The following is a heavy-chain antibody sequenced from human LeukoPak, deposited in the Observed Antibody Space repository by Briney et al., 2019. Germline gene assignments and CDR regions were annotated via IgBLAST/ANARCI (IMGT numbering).Heavy chain of an antibody. CDR3: ASLDGFDI. V-gene: IGHV1-2*02. Sequence: ASVKVSCKASGNTFTDYYIHWVRQAPGQGFEWMGWNNPNSGGTNYAQKFQGRVIMTRDTSITTAYMELSRLRSDDTAVYYCASLDGFDIWGQGTMVTVSS. J-gene: IGHJ3*02. CDR2: NNPNSGGT. CDR1: GNTFTDYY.